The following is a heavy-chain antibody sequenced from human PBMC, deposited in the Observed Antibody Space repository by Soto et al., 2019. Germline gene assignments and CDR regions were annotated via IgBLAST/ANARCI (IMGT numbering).Heavy chain of an antibody. J-gene: IGHJ6*02. CDR3: ARSPVVAAIDYYGMDV. Sequence: LGESLKISCKASGYAFTNYWIGWVRQIPGRGLEWMGIIHPDDSDTKYNPSFQGQVTFSADKSITTAYLHWSSLKASDTAIYYCARSPVVAAIDYYGMDVWGQGTTVTVSS. CDR2: IHPDDSDT. D-gene: IGHD2-15*01. V-gene: IGHV5-51*01. CDR1: GYAFTNYW.